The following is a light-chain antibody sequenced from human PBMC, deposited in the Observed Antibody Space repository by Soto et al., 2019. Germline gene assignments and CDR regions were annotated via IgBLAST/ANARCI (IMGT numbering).Light chain of an antibody. CDR3: QQYATYPLT. Sequence: DIVLTQSPGTLSLSPGERATLSCRASQTVRSHFLAWYQRKPGQSPRLLIYGASSRATGIPDRFSGSGSGADFTLTISRLDPEDFALYYCQQYATYPLTFGGGTKVDIK. CDR2: GAS. J-gene: IGKJ4*01. CDR1: QTVRSHF. V-gene: IGKV3-20*01.